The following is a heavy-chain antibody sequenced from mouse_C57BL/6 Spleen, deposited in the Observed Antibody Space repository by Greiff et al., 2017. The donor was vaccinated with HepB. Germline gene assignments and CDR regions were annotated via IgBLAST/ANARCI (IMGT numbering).Heavy chain of an antibody. D-gene: IGHD4-1*01. CDR1: GYTFTDYY. CDR3: ARDWEGFAY. V-gene: IGHV1-26*01. CDR2: INPNNGGT. J-gene: IGHJ3*01. Sequence: EVQLKQSGPELVKPGASVKISCKASGYTFTDYYMNWVKQSHGKSLEWIGDINPNNGGTSYNQKFKGKATLTVDKSSSTAYMELRSLHSEDSAVYYCARDWEGFAYWGQGTLVTVSA.